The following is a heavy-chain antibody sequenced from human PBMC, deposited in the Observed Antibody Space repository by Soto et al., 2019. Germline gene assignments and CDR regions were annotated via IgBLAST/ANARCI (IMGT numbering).Heavy chain of an antibody. D-gene: IGHD6-13*01. J-gene: IGHJ4*02. CDR3: ARLNAGYFDY. CDR1: GFTFSSYA. CDR2: IKQNGSEK. V-gene: IGHV3-7*01. Sequence: PGGSLRLSCAGSGFTFSSYAMSWVRQAPGKGLEWVANIKQNGSEKYYVDSVKGRFTISRDNAKNSLYLQMNSLRAEDTAVYYCARLNAGYFDYWAQGTLVTVS.